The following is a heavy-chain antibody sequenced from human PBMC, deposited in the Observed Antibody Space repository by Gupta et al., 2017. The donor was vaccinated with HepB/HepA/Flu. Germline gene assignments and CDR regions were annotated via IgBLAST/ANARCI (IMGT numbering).Heavy chain of an antibody. Sequence: EWMGWMNPNSGNTGYAQKFQGRVTMTRNTSISTAYMELSSLRSEDTAVYYCARATYYDFWSGYQYDAFDIWGQGTMVTVSS. CDR2: MNPNSGNT. V-gene: IGHV1-8*01. CDR3: ARATYYDFWSGYQYDAFDI. D-gene: IGHD3-3*01. J-gene: IGHJ3*02.